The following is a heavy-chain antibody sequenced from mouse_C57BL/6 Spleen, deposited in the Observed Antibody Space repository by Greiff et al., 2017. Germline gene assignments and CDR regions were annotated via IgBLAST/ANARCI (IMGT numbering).Heavy chain of an antibody. J-gene: IGHJ2*01. Sequence: EVMLVESGGGLVKPGGSLKLSCAASGFTFSSYAMSWVRQTPEKRLEWVATISDGGSYTYYPDNVKGRFTISRDNAKNNLYLQMSHLKSEDTAMYYCAREGYYSNSLDYWGQGTTRTVSS. CDR2: ISDGGSYT. D-gene: IGHD2-5*01. CDR1: GFTFSSYA. CDR3: AREGYYSNSLDY. V-gene: IGHV5-4*01.